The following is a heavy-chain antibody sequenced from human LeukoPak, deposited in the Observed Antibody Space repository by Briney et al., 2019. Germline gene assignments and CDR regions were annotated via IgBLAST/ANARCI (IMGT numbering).Heavy chain of an antibody. CDR3: AKAGRWYGDAHPIYYYYYGMDV. CDR1: GLTFSSYA. CDR2: ISGSGGST. Sequence: GASLRLSCAASGLTFSSYAMSWVRQAPGKGLEWVSAISGSGGSTYYADSVKGRFTISRDNSKNTLYLQMNSLRAEDTAVYYCAKAGRWYGDAHPIYYYYYGMDVWGQGTTVTVSS. J-gene: IGHJ6*02. D-gene: IGHD4-17*01. V-gene: IGHV3-23*01.